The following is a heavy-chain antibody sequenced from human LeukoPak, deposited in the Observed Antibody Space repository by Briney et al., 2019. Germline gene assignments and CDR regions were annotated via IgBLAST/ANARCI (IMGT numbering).Heavy chain of an antibody. CDR1: GGSISSNSHY. Sequence: SETLSLTCSVPGGSISSNSHYWGWIRQPPGKGLEWIGSIYYSGSSYYNPSLKSRVTISVDTSKNQFSLKLSSVTAADTAVYYCASYLEKWGQGALVTVSS. CDR2: IYYSGSS. V-gene: IGHV4-39*01. J-gene: IGHJ4*02. CDR3: ASYLEK.